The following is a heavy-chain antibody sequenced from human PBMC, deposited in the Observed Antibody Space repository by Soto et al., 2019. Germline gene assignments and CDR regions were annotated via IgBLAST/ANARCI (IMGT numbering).Heavy chain of an antibody. V-gene: IGHV1-8*01. Sequence: GASVKVSCKASGYTFTSYDINWVRQATGQGLEWMGWMDANSGNTDYAQKFQGRVTMTRDTSTSTAYMELSSLRSDDTAVYYCARTSLSSSSSKYWGQGTLVTVSS. D-gene: IGHD6-6*01. CDR3: ARTSLSSSSSKY. J-gene: IGHJ4*02. CDR2: MDANSGNT. CDR1: GYTFTSYD.